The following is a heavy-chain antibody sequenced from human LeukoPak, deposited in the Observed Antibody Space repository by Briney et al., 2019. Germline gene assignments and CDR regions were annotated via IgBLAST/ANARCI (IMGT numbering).Heavy chain of an antibody. CDR3: ARGDILTGYYVY. J-gene: IGHJ4*02. Sequence: ASVKVSCKASGYTFTGYHMHWVRQAPGQGLEWMGRINPNSGGTNYAQKFQGRVTMTRDTSISTAYMELSRLRSDDTAVYYCARGDILTGYYVYWGQGTLVTVSS. V-gene: IGHV1-2*06. CDR1: GYTFTGYH. CDR2: INPNSGGT. D-gene: IGHD3-9*01.